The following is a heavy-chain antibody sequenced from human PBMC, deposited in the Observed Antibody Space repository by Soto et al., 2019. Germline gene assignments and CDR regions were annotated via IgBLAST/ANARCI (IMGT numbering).Heavy chain of an antibody. CDR3: AKVAQGDPLISDYGMDV. CDR1: GFPFSTYG. Sequence: PGGSLRLSCAASGFPFSTYGMHWVRQAPGKGLEWVALMSFDANNKYYADSVKGRFTVSRDNSRNTLYPQMNSLRAEDTAVYYCAKVAQGDPLISDYGMDVWGQGTTVTVSS. V-gene: IGHV3-30*18. CDR2: MSFDANNK. D-gene: IGHD2-21*02. J-gene: IGHJ6*02.